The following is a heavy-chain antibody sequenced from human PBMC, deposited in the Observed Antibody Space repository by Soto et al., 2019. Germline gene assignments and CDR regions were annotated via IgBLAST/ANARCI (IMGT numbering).Heavy chain of an antibody. Sequence: QVQLLQSGAEVRKPGASVTVSCRSSGDSFNDYYIHWVRQAPGQGFEWMGWINPNGGVTKYAQKFQGWVSMTRDTSIRTVYMQLSSLRSDDTAVYYCARESGGATATLDYYYFYMDVWGTGTTVTVSS. CDR3: ARESGGATATLDYYYFYMDV. V-gene: IGHV1-2*04. J-gene: IGHJ6*03. D-gene: IGHD5-12*01. CDR1: GDSFNDYY. CDR2: INPNGGVT.